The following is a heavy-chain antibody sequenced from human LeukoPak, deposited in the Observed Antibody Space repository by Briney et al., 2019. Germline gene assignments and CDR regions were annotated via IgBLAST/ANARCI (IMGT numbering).Heavy chain of an antibody. CDR3: VKMNTHPHPKYDMDV. CDR2: SGSGGYT. D-gene: IGHD2-2*02. CDR1: GFTFSCFA. V-gene: IGHV3-23*01. J-gene: IGHJ6*03. Sequence: GFLRLSGAASGFTFSCFAMCWVRRTSGEGLGWVSGSGSGGYTFYADSVKGRFTISRDNSKNTLYLEMNSLRAEDTAIYYCVKMNTHPHPKYDMDVWGQGTMVTVSS.